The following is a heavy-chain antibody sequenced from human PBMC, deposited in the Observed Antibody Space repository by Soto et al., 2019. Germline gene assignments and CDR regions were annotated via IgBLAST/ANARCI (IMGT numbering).Heavy chain of an antibody. J-gene: IGHJ3*02. CDR3: ATASSNSPFGI. CDR1: VFTIADSA. Sequence: SVKVSCKASVFTIADSAVQRLRQARGQSLEWIGRIIVDSGNTKSAEKFTERVSMAWDMSTSTAFMELRSLSSDDTSVNYCATASSNSPFGIWGLGILVTGSS. D-gene: IGHD2-2*01. CDR2: IIVDSGNT. V-gene: IGHV1-58*01.